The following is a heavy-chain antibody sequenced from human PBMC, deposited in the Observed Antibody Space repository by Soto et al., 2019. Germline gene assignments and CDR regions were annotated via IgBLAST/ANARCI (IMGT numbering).Heavy chain of an antibody. CDR3: ARELDRDVRADY. CDR2: ISTYTGNT. J-gene: IGHJ4*03. CDR1: GYTFTSYG. V-gene: IGHV1-18*01. D-gene: IGHD3-10*01. Sequence: QVQLVQSGAEVKKPGASVKVSCKASGYTFTSYGISWVRQAPGQGLEWMGWISTYTGNTKYAQKLQGRVTMPTDTSTSTAYMELTSMRTDQPAVVYCARELDRDVRADYWGHGTLVTVSS.